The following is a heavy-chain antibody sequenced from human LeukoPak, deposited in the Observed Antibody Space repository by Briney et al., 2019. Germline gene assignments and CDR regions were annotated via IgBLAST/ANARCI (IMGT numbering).Heavy chain of an antibody. CDR1: GYIFSSYW. D-gene: IGHD2-21*02. V-gene: IGHV5-51*01. CDR3: ARLGTYCGGDCTNWYFDL. J-gene: IGHJ2*01. Sequence: GESLKISCKGSGYIFSSYWIGWVRHMPGKGLEWMGIIYPGDSDTRYNPSSQGQVTISADKSISTASLQWSSLKASDTAMYYCARLGTYCGGDCTNWYFDLWGRGTLVTVSS. CDR2: IYPGDSDT.